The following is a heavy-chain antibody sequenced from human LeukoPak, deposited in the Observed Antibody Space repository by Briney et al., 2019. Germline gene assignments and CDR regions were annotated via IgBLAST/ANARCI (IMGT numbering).Heavy chain of an antibody. J-gene: IGHJ4*02. CDR3: ARVPGVTRYFDY. V-gene: IGHV3-7*01. CDR1: GFTFSSYW. D-gene: IGHD4-11*01. CDR2: IKQDGSEK. Sequence: PGGSLRLSCAASGFTFSSYWMSWVRQAPGKGLEWVASIKQDGSEKYYVDSVKGRFTISRDNAKNSLYLLMHSLRAEDTAVYYCARVPGVTRYFDYWGQGTLVTVSS.